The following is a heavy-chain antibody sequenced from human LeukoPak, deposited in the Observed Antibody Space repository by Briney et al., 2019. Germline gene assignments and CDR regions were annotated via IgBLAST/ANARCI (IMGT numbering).Heavy chain of an antibody. Sequence: GGSLRLSCAASGFTFSSYSMNWVRQAPGKELEWVSSISSSSSYVYYADSVKGRFTISRDNAKNSLYLQMNSLRAEDTAVYYCASAVLANDAFDIWGQGTMVTVSS. D-gene: IGHD3-10*02. J-gene: IGHJ3*02. CDR2: ISSSSSYV. CDR1: GFTFSSYS. CDR3: ASAVLANDAFDI. V-gene: IGHV3-21*01.